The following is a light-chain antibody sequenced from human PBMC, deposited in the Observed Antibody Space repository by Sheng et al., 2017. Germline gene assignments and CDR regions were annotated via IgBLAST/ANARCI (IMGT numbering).Light chain of an antibody. CDR2: NNN. CDR3: SAWDDSLNGRV. J-gene: IGLJ2*01. V-gene: IGLV1-44*01. CDR1: SSNIGTNS. Sequence: QSVLTQPPSASGTPGQGVTISCSGSSSNIGTNSVTWYQQLPGTAPKLLIYNNNEWPSGVPDRFSGSKSGTSASLAISGLQSEDEADYYCSAWDDSLNGRVFGGGTKLTVL.